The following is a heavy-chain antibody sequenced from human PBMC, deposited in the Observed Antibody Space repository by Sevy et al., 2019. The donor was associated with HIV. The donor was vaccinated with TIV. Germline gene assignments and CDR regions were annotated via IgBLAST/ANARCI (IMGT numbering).Heavy chain of an antibody. J-gene: IGHJ3*01. V-gene: IGHV3-21*01. CDR2: SSSATHYT. D-gene: IGHD1-1*01. Sequence: GGSPRLSCAASGFIFSSYSMNWVRQAPGKGLEWVSFSSSATHYTYYADSVKGRFTVSRDYAKNSLFLQMNSLRAEDTAVYYCARTTGGSEAAFDFWGQGTMVTVSS. CDR1: GFIFSSYS. CDR3: ARTTGGSEAAFDF.